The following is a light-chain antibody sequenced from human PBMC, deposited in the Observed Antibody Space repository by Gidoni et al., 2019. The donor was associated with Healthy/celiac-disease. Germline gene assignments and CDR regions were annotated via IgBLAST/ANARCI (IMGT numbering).Light chain of an antibody. CDR2: GKN. J-gene: IGLJ2*01. Sequence: SSELTQDPAVSVALGQTVRITCQGDSLRSYHASWYQQKPGHAPVLVIYGKNNRPSGIPDRFSGSSSGNTASLTITGARAEDEADYYCNSRDSSGNLWVFGGGTKLTVL. CDR1: SLRSYH. V-gene: IGLV3-19*01. CDR3: NSRDSSGNLWV.